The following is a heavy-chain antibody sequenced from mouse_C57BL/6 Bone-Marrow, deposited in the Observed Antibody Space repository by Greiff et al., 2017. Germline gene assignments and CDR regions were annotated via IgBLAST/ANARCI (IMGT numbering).Heavy chain of an antibody. CDR3: ARNSITTVVASWYFDV. J-gene: IGHJ1*03. CDR2: ISSGSSTI. CDR1: GFTFSDYG. Sequence: EVKLVESGGGLVKPGGSLKLSCAASGFTFSDYGMHWVRQAPEKGLEWVAYISSGSSTIYYADTVKGRFTISRDNAKNTLFLQMTSLRSEDTAMYYCARNSITTVVASWYFDVWGTGTTVTVSS. D-gene: IGHD1-1*01. V-gene: IGHV5-17*01.